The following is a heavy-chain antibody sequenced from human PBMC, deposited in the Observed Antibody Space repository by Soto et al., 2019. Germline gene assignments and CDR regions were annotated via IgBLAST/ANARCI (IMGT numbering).Heavy chain of an antibody. CDR1: GYSISSGYY. Sequence: PSETLSLTCAVSGYSISSGYYWGWIRQPPGKGLEWIGSIYHSGSTYYNPSLKSRVTISVDTSKSQFSLKLSSVTAADTAVYYCARDEVVPAALDYWGQGTLVTVSS. J-gene: IGHJ4*02. CDR2: IYHSGST. CDR3: ARDEVVPAALDY. D-gene: IGHD2-2*01. V-gene: IGHV4-38-2*02.